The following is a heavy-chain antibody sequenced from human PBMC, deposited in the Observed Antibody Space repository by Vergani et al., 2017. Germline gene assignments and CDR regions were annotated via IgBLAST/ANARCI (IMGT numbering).Heavy chain of an antibody. D-gene: IGHD2-21*01. V-gene: IGHV1-69*11. CDR1: GGTFSSYA. Sequence: QVQLVQSGAEVKKPGSSVKVSCKASGGTFSSYAISWVRQAPGQGLEWMGRIIPILGTANYAQKFQGRVTFTADESTSTAYMELSSLRSEDTAVYYCASSPGGTYCGGDCYSDYWGQGTLVTVSS. CDR3: ASSPGGTYCGGDCYSDY. CDR2: IIPILGTA. J-gene: IGHJ4*02.